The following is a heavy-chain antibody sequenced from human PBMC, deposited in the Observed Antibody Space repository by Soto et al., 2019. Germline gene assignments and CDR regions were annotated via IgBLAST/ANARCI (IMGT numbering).Heavy chain of an antibody. CDR3: ARALAAAGPFDC. Sequence: QVQLVQSGAEVKKPGASVKVSCKASGYTFTNYAFSWVRQAPGQGLEWMGWISAYNGNTNYPQKLQGRVTLTTDTSTSTAYMELRSLRSDDTAVYYGARALAAAGPFDCWGQGTRVTVSS. CDR1: GYTFTNYA. D-gene: IGHD6-13*01. CDR2: ISAYNGNT. J-gene: IGHJ4*02. V-gene: IGHV1-18*01.